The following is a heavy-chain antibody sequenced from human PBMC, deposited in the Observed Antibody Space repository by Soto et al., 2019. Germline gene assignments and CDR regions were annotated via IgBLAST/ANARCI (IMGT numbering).Heavy chain of an antibody. J-gene: IGHJ4*02. CDR1: GFTFSSYT. V-gene: IGHV3-21*02. CDR3: ATGPLYYFDY. D-gene: IGHD3-10*01. CDR2: ISSRSTNT. Sequence: EVQLVESGGGLVKPGGSLRLSCEDSGFTFSSYTMNWVRRAPGKGLEWVSSISSRSTNTHYADSVRGRFTISRDNAKSSLYLHMTSMTADYTAVYYSATGPLYYFDYWGQGTLVTVSS.